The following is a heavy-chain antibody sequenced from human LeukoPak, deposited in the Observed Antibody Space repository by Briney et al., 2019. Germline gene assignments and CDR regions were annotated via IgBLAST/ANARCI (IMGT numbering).Heavy chain of an antibody. J-gene: IGHJ4*02. CDR1: GYTFTRHY. CDR2: INPNSGGT. D-gene: IGHD5-18*01. V-gene: IGHV1-2*02. Sequence: GASVKVSCKACGYTFTRHYMHWVRQAPGQGLEWMGWINPNSGGTNYAQKFQGRVTMTRDTSISTAYMELSRLRSDDTAVYYCAREGDTAMVTFYYWGQGTPVTVSS. CDR3: AREGDTAMVTFYY.